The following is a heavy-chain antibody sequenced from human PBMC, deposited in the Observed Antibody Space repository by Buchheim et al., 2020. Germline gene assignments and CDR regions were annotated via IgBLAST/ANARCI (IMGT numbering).Heavy chain of an antibody. CDR1: GFSITTTKW. J-gene: IGHJ4*02. D-gene: IGHD1-26*01. Sequence: QVQLQESGPGLVKPSGTLSLTCAVSGFSITTTKWWAWFRQPPGKGLEWIAEIWHSGSANYSPSLKSRLSISVDKSANQFSLRLTSVTAADTAVYYCVGWDRATYYFDSWGQGTL. CDR2: IWHSGSA. CDR3: VGWDRATYYFDS. V-gene: IGHV4-4*02.